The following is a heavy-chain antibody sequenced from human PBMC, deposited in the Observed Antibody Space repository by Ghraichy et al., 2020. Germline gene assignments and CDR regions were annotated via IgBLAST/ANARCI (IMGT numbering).Heavy chain of an antibody. Sequence: AGSLRLSCAASGFTFSNYWMTWVRQAPGKGLEWVANIRQDGGDSYYVDSVKGRFTISRDNAENSLYLQMNSLRAEDTAVYHCARDLFYFDRSGYYASDYWGQGTLVTVSS. D-gene: IGHD3-22*01. CDR2: IRQDGGDS. CDR3: ARDLFYFDRSGYYASDY. CDR1: GFTFSNYW. J-gene: IGHJ4*02. V-gene: IGHV3-7*01.